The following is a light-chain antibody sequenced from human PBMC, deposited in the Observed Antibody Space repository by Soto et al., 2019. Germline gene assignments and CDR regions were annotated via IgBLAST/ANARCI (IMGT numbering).Light chain of an antibody. CDR3: QQYKDWPWT. J-gene: IGKJ1*01. V-gene: IGKV3-15*01. CDR2: GES. Sequence: ETVMTQSPATLSVSLGERATLSCRASQSVRSNLAWYQQKPGQAPRLLSYGESTRATGIPARFSGSGSGTEFTLTISSLQSEDFAVYYCQQYKDWPWTFGQGTKVEIK. CDR1: QSVRSN.